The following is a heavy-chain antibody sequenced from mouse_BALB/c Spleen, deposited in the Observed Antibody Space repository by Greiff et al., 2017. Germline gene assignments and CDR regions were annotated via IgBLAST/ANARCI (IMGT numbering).Heavy chain of an antibody. V-gene: IGHV5-6-2*01. J-gene: IGHJ4*01. CDR2: INSNGGST. CDR1: GFTFSSYY. CDR3: ARHDGNRAMDY. D-gene: IGHD1-1*01. Sequence: DVHLVESGGGLVKLGGSLKLSCAASGFTFSSYYMSWVRQTPEKRLELVAAINSNGGSTYYPDTVKGRFTISRDNAKNTLYLQMSSLKSEDTALYYCARHDGNRAMDYWGQGTSVTVSS.